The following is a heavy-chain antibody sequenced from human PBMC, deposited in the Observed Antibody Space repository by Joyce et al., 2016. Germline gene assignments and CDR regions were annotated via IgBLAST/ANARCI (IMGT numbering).Heavy chain of an antibody. V-gene: IGHV1-2*06. D-gene: IGHD2-2*01. CDR2: ISPDTGDT. CDR1: CDSFPDSY. CDR3: ARGPMPPYAFDV. Sequence: QVNLVQSGAEVTKPGASVKVSCKASCDSFPDSYIHCVRQAPGQGLQWMGRISPDTGDTIYAQEFQGRVTLTRDTFISTVYMEVSRLRSDDTAVYFCARGPMPPYAFDVWGQGTLVTVST. J-gene: IGHJ3*01.